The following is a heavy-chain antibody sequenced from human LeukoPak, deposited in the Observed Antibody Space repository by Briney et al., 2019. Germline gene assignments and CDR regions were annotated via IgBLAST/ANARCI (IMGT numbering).Heavy chain of an antibody. J-gene: IGHJ4*02. Sequence: GSLRLSCAVSGITLSNYGMSWVRQAPGKGLEWVAGISGSGGGTNYADSVKGRFTISRDNPKNTLYLQMNSLRAEDTAVYFCAKRGVVIRVILVGFHKEAYYFASWGQGALVTVSS. CDR1: GITLSNYG. V-gene: IGHV3-23*01. CDR3: AKRGVVIRVILVGFHKEAYYFAS. D-gene: IGHD3-22*01. CDR2: ISGSGGGT.